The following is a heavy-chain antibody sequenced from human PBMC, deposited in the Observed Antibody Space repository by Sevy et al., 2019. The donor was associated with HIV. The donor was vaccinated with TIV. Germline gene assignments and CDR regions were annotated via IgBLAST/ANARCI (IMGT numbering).Heavy chain of an antibody. J-gene: IGHJ4*02. CDR2: VNTRTGDT. Sequence: ASVKVSCKASGYTFNNYIMYWVRQAPGQSLECVGLVNTRTGDTKYSQKFQGRVSISSDTSASTTYMEFNTLRSEDTAVYYCARDFCSGGSCYSAFVYWGQGTLVTVSS. V-gene: IGHV1-3*04. D-gene: IGHD2-15*01. CDR3: ARDFCSGGSCYSAFVY. CDR1: GYTFNNYI.